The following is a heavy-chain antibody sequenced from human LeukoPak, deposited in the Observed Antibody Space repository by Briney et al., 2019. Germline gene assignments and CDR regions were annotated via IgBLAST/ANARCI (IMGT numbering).Heavy chain of an antibody. J-gene: IGHJ5*02. CDR3: VRGGPSTCS. V-gene: IGHV3-74*01. CDR2: INDDGSDT. D-gene: IGHD4/OR15-4a*01. CDR1: GFTFKLYW. Sequence: GGSLRLSCAASGFTFKLYWMHWVRHVPGKGPVWAARINDDGSDTVYADSVKGRFTISRDDAKNMLFLQMNSLRGEDTAVYHCVRGGPSTCSWGQGTLVTVSS.